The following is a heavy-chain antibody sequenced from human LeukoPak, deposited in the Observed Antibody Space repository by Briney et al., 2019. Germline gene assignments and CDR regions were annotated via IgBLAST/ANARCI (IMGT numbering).Heavy chain of an antibody. CDR2: IIPIFGTA. Sequence: ASVKVSCKASGGTFSSYAISWVRQAPGQGLEWMGGIIPIFGTANYAQKFQGRVTITADKSTSTAYMELSSLRSEDTAVYYCARDRHHYCSGGSCYYNNFDYWGQGTLVTVSS. D-gene: IGHD2-15*01. CDR1: GGTFSSYA. CDR3: ARDRHHYCSGGSCYYNNFDY. V-gene: IGHV1-69*06. J-gene: IGHJ4*02.